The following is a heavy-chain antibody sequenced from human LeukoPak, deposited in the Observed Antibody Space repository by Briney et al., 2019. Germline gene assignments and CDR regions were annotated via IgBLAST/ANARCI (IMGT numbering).Heavy chain of an antibody. CDR3: TRDRAYYYDSSGYYYCYF. CDR1: GFTFGGYA. V-gene: IGHV3-49*04. J-gene: IGHJ4*02. Sequence: GRSLRLSCTPSGFTFGGYALSWVRQAPGKGLEWVGFIRSKAYGGTTEYAASVKGRFTISRDDSKSIAYLQMNSLKTEDTDVYYCTRDRAYYYDSSGYYYCYFWGQGTLVTVSS. D-gene: IGHD3-22*01. CDR2: IRSKAYGGTT.